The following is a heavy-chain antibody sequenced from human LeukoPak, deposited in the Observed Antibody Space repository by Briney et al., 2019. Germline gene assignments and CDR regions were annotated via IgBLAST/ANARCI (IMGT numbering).Heavy chain of an antibody. V-gene: IGHV4-39*01. CDR3: ARMQRIAPAGGEIDY. D-gene: IGHD6-13*01. Sequence: PSETLSLTCTVSGGSINSGSYYWGWIRQPPGKGLEWIGYIYYTGGTNHNPSLKSRVTISVDTSENQFSLKLSSVTAADTAVYYCARMQRIAPAGGEIDYWGQGTLVTVSS. J-gene: IGHJ4*02. CDR2: IYYTGGT. CDR1: GGSINSGSYY.